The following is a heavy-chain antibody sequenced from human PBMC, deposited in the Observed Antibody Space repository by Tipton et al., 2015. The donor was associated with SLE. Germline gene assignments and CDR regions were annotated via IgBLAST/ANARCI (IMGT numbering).Heavy chain of an antibody. CDR1: GGSISSYY. D-gene: IGHD3-10*01. J-gene: IGHJ4*02. CDR3: ARANGAGSTTTLFDY. V-gene: IGHV4-59*08. CDR2: IYYSGST. Sequence: TLSLTCTVSGGSISSYYWSWIRQPPGKGLEWIGYIYYSGSTNYNPSLKSRVTISLDTSKNQFSLKLSSVTAADTAVYYCARANGAGSTTTLFDYWGQGALVAVSS.